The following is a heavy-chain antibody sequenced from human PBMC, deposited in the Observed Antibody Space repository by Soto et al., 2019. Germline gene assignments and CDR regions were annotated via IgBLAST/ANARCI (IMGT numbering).Heavy chain of an antibody. CDR2: IYHSGAT. Sequence: PSETLSLTCAVSGGSIRSGDYSWSWIRQPPGKGLDWIGYIYHSGATYTNPSLKSRVTISVDTSKNQFSLRLSSVTAADTAVCYCARGRAGVIDYWGQGTLVTVSS. V-gene: IGHV4-30-2*01. J-gene: IGHJ4*02. D-gene: IGHD2-21*01. CDR1: GGSIRSGDYS. CDR3: ARGRAGVIDY.